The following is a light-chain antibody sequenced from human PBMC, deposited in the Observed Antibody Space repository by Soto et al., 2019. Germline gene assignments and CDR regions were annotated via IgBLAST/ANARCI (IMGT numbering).Light chain of an antibody. CDR3: QQYETFSGT. J-gene: IGKJ1*01. CDR1: RDISRW. V-gene: IGKV1-12*01. CDR2: AAS. Sequence: DIQVTQSPSSVSASVGDRVTITCRATRDISRWLAWYQQKPGKAPNLLIYAASNLQSGVPSRFSGSGSGTKFTLTIASLQPDDFATYYCQQYETFSGTFGPGTKVDIK.